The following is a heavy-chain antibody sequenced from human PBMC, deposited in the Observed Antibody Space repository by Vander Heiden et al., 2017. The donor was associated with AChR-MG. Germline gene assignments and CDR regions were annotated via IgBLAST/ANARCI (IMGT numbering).Heavy chain of an antibody. CDR2: IRYDGSNK. Sequence: QVQLVESGGGVVQPGGSLRLSCAASGFTFSSYGMHWVRQAPGKGLEWVAFIRYDGSNKYYADSVKGRFTISRDNSKNTLYLQMNSLRAEDTAVYYCAKVLRYCSSTSCYNYWYFDLWGRGTLVTVSS. V-gene: IGHV3-30*02. D-gene: IGHD2-2*02. CDR1: GFTFSSYG. J-gene: IGHJ2*01. CDR3: AKVLRYCSSTSCYNYWYFDL.